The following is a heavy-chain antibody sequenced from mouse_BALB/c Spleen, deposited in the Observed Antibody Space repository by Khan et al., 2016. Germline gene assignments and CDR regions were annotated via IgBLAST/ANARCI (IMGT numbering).Heavy chain of an antibody. CDR2: IDPSDSYT. Sequence: QVRLQQSGAELVKPGASVKLSCKVSGYTFTSYWIHWVKQRPGQGLEWIGEIDPSDSYTNYNQKFKGKATLTVDKSSSTAYMQLSSLTSEDSAVYSCVSIYDGYAWFVYWGQGTLVTVSA. CDR3: VSIYDGYAWFVY. D-gene: IGHD2-3*01. CDR1: GYTFTSYW. J-gene: IGHJ3*01. V-gene: IGHV1-69*02.